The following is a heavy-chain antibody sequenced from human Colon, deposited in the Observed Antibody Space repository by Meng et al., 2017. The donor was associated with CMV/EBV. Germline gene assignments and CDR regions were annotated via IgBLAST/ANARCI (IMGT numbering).Heavy chain of an antibody. Sequence: GGSLRLSCSASGFSFNRHALHWVRQGPGKGLEWVAMISYDGTHKAFTASVKGRFTISRDNSRGTVYLQMNNLRPEDAATYFCARDSGTGSYVFHFDHWGLGAQVTVSS. V-gene: IGHV3-30-3*01. J-gene: IGHJ4*02. CDR3: ARDSGTGSYVFHFDH. D-gene: IGHD3-10*01. CDR2: ISYDGTHK. CDR1: GFSFNRHA.